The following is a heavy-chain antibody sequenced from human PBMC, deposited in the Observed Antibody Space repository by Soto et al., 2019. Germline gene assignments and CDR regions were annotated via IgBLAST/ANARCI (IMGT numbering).Heavy chain of an antibody. D-gene: IGHD3-22*01. V-gene: IGHV3-33*01. Sequence: GGSLRLSCAASGFTFSSYGMHWVRQAPGKGLEWVAVIWYDGSNKYYADSVKGRFTISRDNSKNTLYLQMNSLRAEDTAVYYCARERVTMIVVGTPWFDPWGQGPLGTVSS. CDR1: GFTFSSYG. CDR2: IWYDGSNK. J-gene: IGHJ5*02. CDR3: ARERVTMIVVGTPWFDP.